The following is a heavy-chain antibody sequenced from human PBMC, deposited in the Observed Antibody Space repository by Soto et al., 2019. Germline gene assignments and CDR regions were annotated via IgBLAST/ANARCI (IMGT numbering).Heavy chain of an antibody. CDR2: ISGSGGST. CDR3: AKDVYDYGDYLGWFAP. D-gene: IGHD4-17*01. J-gene: IGHJ5*02. CDR1: GFTFSSYA. V-gene: IGHV3-23*01. Sequence: EVQLLESGGGLVQPGGSLRLSCAASGFTFSSYAMSWVRQAPGKGLEWVSAISGSGGSTYYADSVKGRFTISRDNSRNTLYLQMNSLRAEETAVYYCAKDVYDYGDYLGWFAPWGRGTLVTVSS.